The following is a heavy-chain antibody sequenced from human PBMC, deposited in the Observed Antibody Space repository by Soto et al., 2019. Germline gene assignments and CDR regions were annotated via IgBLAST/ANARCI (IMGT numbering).Heavy chain of an antibody. CDR1: GYAFTTYD. V-gene: IGHV1-18*01. Sequence: VHLVQSGAEVKKPGASVKVSCKGSGYAFTTYDITWVRQAPGQGLEWMGWISAHNGNTNYAQKLQGRVTVTRDTSTSTAYMELRSLRSDDTAVYYCARGRYGDYWGQGALVTVSS. CDR2: ISAHNGNT. J-gene: IGHJ4*02. D-gene: IGHD1-1*01. CDR3: ARGRYGDY.